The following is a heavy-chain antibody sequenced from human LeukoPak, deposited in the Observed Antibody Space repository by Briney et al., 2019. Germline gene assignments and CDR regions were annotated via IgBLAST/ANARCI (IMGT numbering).Heavy chain of an antibody. J-gene: IGHJ5*02. Sequence: ASVKVSCKAAGYTFTGYYMHWVRQAPGQGLEWMGWINPNSGGTNYAQKFQGRVTMTRDTSISTAYMELSRLRSDDTAVYYCARDRGIAARPANWFDPWGQGTLVTVSS. D-gene: IGHD6-6*01. CDR1: GYTFTGYY. CDR2: INPNSGGT. CDR3: ARDRGIAARPANWFDP. V-gene: IGHV1-2*02.